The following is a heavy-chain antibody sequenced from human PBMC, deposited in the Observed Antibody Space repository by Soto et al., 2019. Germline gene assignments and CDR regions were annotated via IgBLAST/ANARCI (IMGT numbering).Heavy chain of an antibody. D-gene: IGHD3-3*01. Sequence: GGSLRLSCAASGFTVSSNYMSWVRQAPGKGLEWVSVIYSGGSTYYGDSVKGRFTISRDNARNSLYLQMSSLRAEDTAVYYCARQSLLKSIPIYGYFYYAMDVWGQGTSVTVSS. CDR1: GFTVSSNY. CDR3: ARQSLLKSIPIYGYFYYAMDV. CDR2: IYSGGST. V-gene: IGHV3-53*01. J-gene: IGHJ6*02.